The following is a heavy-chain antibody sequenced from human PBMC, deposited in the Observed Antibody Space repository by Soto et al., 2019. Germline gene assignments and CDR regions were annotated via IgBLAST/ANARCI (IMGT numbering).Heavy chain of an antibody. Sequence: GGSLRLSCAASGFTFSTYPMTWVRQAPGKGLEWVSAISGSGGSTYYADSVKGRFTISRDNSKNTLFLQMNSLRAEDTAVYYCARYCSSTSCGSLAWGQGTLVTVSS. CDR2: ISGSGGST. CDR3: ARYCSSTSCGSLA. D-gene: IGHD2-2*01. J-gene: IGHJ5*02. V-gene: IGHV3-23*01. CDR1: GFTFSTYP.